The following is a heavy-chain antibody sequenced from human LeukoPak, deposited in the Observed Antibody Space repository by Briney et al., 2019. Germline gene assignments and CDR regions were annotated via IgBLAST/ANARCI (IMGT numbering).Heavy chain of an antibody. D-gene: IGHD2-2*01. Sequence: GASVKVSRKASGYTFTSYGISWVRQAPGQGLEWMGWISAYNGNTNYAQKLQGRVTMTTDTSTSTAYMELRSLRSDDTAVYYCARDLGAGRLVPDLFDYWGQGTLVTVSS. V-gene: IGHV1-18*01. J-gene: IGHJ4*02. CDR2: ISAYNGNT. CDR3: ARDLGAGRLVPDLFDY. CDR1: GYTFTSYG.